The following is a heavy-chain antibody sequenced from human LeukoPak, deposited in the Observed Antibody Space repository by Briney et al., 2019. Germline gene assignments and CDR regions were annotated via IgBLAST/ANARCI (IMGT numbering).Heavy chain of an antibody. V-gene: IGHV1-69*13. CDR2: IIPIFGTA. Sequence: APVKVSCKASGGTFSSYAISWVRQAPGQGLEWMGGIIPIFGTANYAQKFQGRVTITADESTSTAYMELSSLRSEDTAVYYCARGLDDSSGYYYDYWGQGTLATVSS. J-gene: IGHJ4*02. D-gene: IGHD3-22*01. CDR3: ARGLDDSSGYYYDY. CDR1: GGTFSSYA.